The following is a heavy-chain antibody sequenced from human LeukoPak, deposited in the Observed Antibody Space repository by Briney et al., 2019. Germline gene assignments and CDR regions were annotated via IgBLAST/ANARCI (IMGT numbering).Heavy chain of an antibody. D-gene: IGHD3-22*01. CDR2: IYHSGST. J-gene: IGHJ1*01. CDR1: GYSISSGDN. CDR3: ARVVQSTDSSGFFLPESFQH. Sequence: SGTLSLTCAVSGYSISSGDNGGRLRQPPGKGLEGFGSIYHSGSTYYNPSFKSRVTISVDTSKDQFSLKRRSVTAADTAVYYCARVVQSTDSSGFFLPESFQHWGQATLVTVSP. V-gene: IGHV4-38-2*01.